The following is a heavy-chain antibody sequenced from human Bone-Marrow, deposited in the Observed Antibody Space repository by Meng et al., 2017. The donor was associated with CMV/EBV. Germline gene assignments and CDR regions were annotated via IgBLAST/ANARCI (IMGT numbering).Heavy chain of an antibody. J-gene: IGHJ4*02. CDR1: GFTLSRHW. CDR3: ARDGGLGQYSLLDY. CDR2: INPDGSVA. Sequence: SGGGLVQPGRSLRLACASYGFTLSRHWMHWVREAPGKGLLWVVRINPDGSVATYADSVKGQFTISREHAENTRYLQMTSLRAEDTAVYYCARDGGLGQYSLLDYWGQGTLVTVSS. D-gene: IGHD5-18*01. V-gene: IGHV3-74*03.